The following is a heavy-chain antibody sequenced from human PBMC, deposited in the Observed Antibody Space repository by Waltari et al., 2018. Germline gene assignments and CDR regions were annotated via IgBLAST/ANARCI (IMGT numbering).Heavy chain of an antibody. J-gene: IGHJ4*02. D-gene: IGHD6-13*01. Sequence: EVQLLESGGGLIQPGGSLRLSCAASGFVFSTNAMSWVLQSPGRGLEGGSGIGSGGETHYTDSVKGRFTIARDNSKSSLYLQMNSLRAEDTAVYYCAKDLYWWTAADYWGQGILVTVSS. CDR3: AKDLYWWTAADY. V-gene: IGHV3-23*01. CDR1: GFVFSTNA. CDR2: IGSGGET.